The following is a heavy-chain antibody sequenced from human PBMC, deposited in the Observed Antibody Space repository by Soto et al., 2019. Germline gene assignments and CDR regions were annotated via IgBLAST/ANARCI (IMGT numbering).Heavy chain of an antibody. J-gene: IGHJ4*02. CDR1: GYSFTNYC. V-gene: IGHV5-51*01. D-gene: IGHD3-10*01. Sequence: GESLKISCQASGYSFTNYCIAWVRQMPGKDLKWMGIICPGASDTRYSPSFQGQVTISADKSTNTAYLQWSNLKASDTAIFYCARPRGEYGTTHEYFDYWGQGTRVTVSS. CDR3: ARPRGEYGTTHEYFDY. CDR2: ICPGASDT.